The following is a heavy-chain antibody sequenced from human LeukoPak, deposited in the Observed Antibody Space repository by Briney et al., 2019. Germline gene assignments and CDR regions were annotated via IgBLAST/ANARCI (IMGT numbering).Heavy chain of an antibody. CDR2: SYYSGST. Sequence: SETLSLICTVSGGSISSYYWSWIRQPLGKGLEWIGYSYYSGSTNYNPSLKSRVTISVDTSKNQFSLKLSSVTAADTAVYYCAREVIGDYIDYWGQGTLVTVSS. V-gene: IGHV4-59*01. J-gene: IGHJ4*02. CDR1: GGSISSYY. CDR3: AREVIGDYIDY. D-gene: IGHD2/OR15-2a*01.